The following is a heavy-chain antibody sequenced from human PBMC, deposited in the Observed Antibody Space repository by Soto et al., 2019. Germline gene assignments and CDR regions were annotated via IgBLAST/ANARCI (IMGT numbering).Heavy chain of an antibody. Sequence: KPSETLSLTCTVSVGSISSGGYYWSWIRQHPGKGLEWIGYIYYSGSTYYNPSLKSRVTISVDTPKNQFSLKLSSVTAADTAVYYCAAAAGTARLFDYWGQGTLVTVP. CDR2: IYYSGST. D-gene: IGHD6-13*01. V-gene: IGHV4-31*03. CDR3: AAAAGTARLFDY. CDR1: VGSISSGGYY. J-gene: IGHJ4*02.